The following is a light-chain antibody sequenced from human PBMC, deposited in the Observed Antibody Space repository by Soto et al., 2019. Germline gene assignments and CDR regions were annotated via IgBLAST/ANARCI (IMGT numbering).Light chain of an antibody. V-gene: IGLV2-23*02. J-gene: IGLJ1*01. Sequence: LSEYVSVAGSPVQSITISCTGTSSDVGSYNLVSWYQQHPGKAPKLMIYEVSKRPSGVSNRFSGSKSGNTASLTISGLQAEDEADYYCCSYAGSSTPYVFGTGTKVTVL. CDR1: SSDVGSYNL. CDR3: CSYAGSSTPYV. CDR2: EVS.